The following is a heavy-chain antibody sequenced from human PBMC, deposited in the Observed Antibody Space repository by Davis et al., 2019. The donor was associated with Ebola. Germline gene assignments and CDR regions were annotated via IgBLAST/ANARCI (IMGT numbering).Heavy chain of an antibody. V-gene: IGHV1-69*06. D-gene: IGHD4-23*01. J-gene: IGHJ6*02. CDR3: AREFRLDYGGYYYYYGMDV. CDR1: GGTFSSYA. CDR2: IIPIFGTA. Sequence: SVKVSCKASGGTFSSYAISWVRQAPGQGLEWMGGIIPIFGTANYAQKFQGRVTITADKSTSTAYMELSSLRSEDTAVYYWAREFRLDYGGYYYYYGMDVWGQGTTVTVSS.